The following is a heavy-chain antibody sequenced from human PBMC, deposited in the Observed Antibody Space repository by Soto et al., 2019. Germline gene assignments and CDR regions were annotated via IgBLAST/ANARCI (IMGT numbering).Heavy chain of an antibody. CDR2: IWYDGSNK. D-gene: IGHD2-8*02. V-gene: IGHV3-33*01. CDR1: GFSFSLYG. CDR3: ARSPYTAGSHYGMDV. J-gene: IGHJ6*02. Sequence: PGGSLRLSCAASGFSFSLYGMQWVRQAPGKGLEWVAVIWYDGSNKYYADSVKGRLTISRDNSKNMLYLQMNSLRAEDTAVYYCARSPYTAGSHYGMDVWGQGTTVTVSS.